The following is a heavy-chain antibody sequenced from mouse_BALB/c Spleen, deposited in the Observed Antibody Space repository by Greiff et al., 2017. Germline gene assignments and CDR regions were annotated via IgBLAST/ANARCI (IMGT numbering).Heavy chain of an antibody. CDR3: ATYGYDEVAY. D-gene: IGHD2-2*01. CDR1: GFTFSSFG. V-gene: IGHV5-17*02. J-gene: IGHJ3*01. Sequence: EVQGVESGGGLVQPGGSRKLSCAASGFTFSSFGMHWVRQAPEKGLEWVAYISSGSSTIYYADTVKGRFTISRDNPKNTLFLQMTSLRSEDTAMYYCATYGYDEVAYWGQGTLVTVSA. CDR2: ISSGSSTI.